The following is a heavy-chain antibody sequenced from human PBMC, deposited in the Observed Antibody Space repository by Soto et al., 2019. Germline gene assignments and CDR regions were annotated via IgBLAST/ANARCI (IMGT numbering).Heavy chain of an antibody. CDR2: LYYTGGT. D-gene: IGHD5-12*01. CDR3: ARLSGYPY. CDR1: GVSISNSNYY. V-gene: IGHV4-39*01. J-gene: IGHJ4*02. Sequence: SETLSLTCAVSGVSISNSNYYWGWVRQPPGKGLEWIGSLYYTGGTYYNPSLKSRVTISLDRSRNQFSLRLRSVTAGDTAVYYCARLSGYPYWGQGTLVTVSS.